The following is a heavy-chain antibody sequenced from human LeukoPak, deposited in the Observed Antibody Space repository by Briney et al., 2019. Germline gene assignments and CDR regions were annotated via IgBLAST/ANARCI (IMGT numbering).Heavy chain of an antibody. CDR2: ISSSGSTI. Sequence: GGSLRLSCAASGFTFSSYEMNWVRQAPGKGLEWVSYISSSGSTIYYADSVKGRFTVSRDNAKNSLYLQMNSLRAEDTAVYYCARAIGYGDYATWGQGTLVTVSS. CDR3: ARAIGYGDYAT. V-gene: IGHV3-48*03. D-gene: IGHD4-17*01. CDR1: GFTFSSYE. J-gene: IGHJ5*02.